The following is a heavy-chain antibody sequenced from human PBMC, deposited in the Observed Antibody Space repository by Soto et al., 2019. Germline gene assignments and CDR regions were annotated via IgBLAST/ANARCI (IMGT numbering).Heavy chain of an antibody. J-gene: IGHJ4*02. Sequence: EVQLVESGGGLVQPGGSLRLSCAASGFTFSSHWMSWVRQAPGKGLEWVANINQDGSERYYVDSVKGRFTISRDNAKNSGYLQENSLRGEDTAVYYCAGAPDMVRGVGISQWGQGILVSVSS. CDR2: INQDGSER. D-gene: IGHD3-10*01. CDR1: GFTFSSHW. V-gene: IGHV3-7*04. CDR3: AGAPDMVRGVGISQ.